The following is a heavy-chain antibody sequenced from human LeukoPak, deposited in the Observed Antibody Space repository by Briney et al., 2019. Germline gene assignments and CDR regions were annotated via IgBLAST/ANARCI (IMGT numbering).Heavy chain of an antibody. D-gene: IGHD5-24*01. Sequence: GGSLRLSCAASGFTFSAYAMHWVRQAPGKGLQWVALISYDGSIKHYADSVKGRFTISRDNSKNTLYLQMNTLRAEDTALYYCSRDSARRDGYNFDYWGQGTLVTVSS. CDR1: GFTFSAYA. CDR2: ISYDGSIK. J-gene: IGHJ4*02. V-gene: IGHV3-30*04. CDR3: SRDSARRDGYNFDY.